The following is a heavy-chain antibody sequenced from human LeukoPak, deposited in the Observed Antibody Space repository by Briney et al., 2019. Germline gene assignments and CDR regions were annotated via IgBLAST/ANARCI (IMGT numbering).Heavy chain of an antibody. Sequence: ASVKVSCKASGGTFSSYAISWVRQAPGQGLEWMGGIIPIFGTANYAQKFQGRVTITADDSTSTAYMELTSLRSEDTAVYYCARASRPSSSPYYYYYYMDVWGKGTTVTVSS. CDR3: ARASRPSSSPYYYYYYMDV. J-gene: IGHJ6*03. D-gene: IGHD6-6*01. CDR1: GGTFSSYA. CDR2: IIPIFGTA. V-gene: IGHV1-69*13.